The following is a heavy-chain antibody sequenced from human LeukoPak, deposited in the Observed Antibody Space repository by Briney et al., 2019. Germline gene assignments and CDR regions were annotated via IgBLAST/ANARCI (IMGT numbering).Heavy chain of an antibody. J-gene: IGHJ6*02. Sequence: SETLSLTCTVSGGSISSYYWSWTRQPPGKGLEWIGYIYYSGSTNYNPSLKSRVTISVDTSKNQFSLKLSSVTAADTAVYYCARDKALDGMDVWGQGTTVTVSS. CDR1: GGSISSYY. D-gene: IGHD1-1*01. CDR2: IYYSGST. V-gene: IGHV4-59*01. CDR3: ARDKALDGMDV.